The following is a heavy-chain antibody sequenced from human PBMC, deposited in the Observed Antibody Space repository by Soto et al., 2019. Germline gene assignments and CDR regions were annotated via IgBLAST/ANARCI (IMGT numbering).Heavy chain of an antibody. CDR3: AKDGGHGARMHICGMDV. Sequence: QGPLVQSGVEVKKPGASVRVSCKASGYPFTNYGINWVRLAPGQGLEWMGRISGRSGGTNYGPKFRDRITMATDTASKTAYMELRRLRVDDTAVYYCAKDGGHGARMHICGMDVWGQGTTVTVSS. V-gene: IGHV1-18*01. J-gene: IGHJ6*02. CDR2: ISGRSGGT. D-gene: IGHD2-21*01. CDR1: GYPFTNYG.